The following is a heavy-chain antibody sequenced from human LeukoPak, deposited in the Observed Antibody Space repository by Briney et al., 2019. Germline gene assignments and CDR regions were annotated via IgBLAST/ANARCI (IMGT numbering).Heavy chain of an antibody. Sequence: GGSLRLSWAASGFTFSSYGMHWVRQAPGKGLEWVAVIWYDGSNKYYADSTKSRFTISRDNSKNTLYLQINSLRAEDTAVYYCARVFRLRGQMSALDYWGQGTLVTVSS. V-gene: IGHV3-33*01. CDR2: IWYDGSNK. D-gene: IGHD4-17*01. CDR1: GFTFSSYG. CDR3: ARVFRLRGQMSALDY. J-gene: IGHJ4*02.